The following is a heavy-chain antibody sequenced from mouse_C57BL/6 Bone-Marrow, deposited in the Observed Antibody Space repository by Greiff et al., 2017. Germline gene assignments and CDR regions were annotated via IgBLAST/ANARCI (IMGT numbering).Heavy chain of an antibody. CDR2: ISGGGGNT. Sequence: EVKVVESGGGLVKPGGSLKLSCAASGFTFSSYTMSWVRQTPEKRLQWVAAISGGGGNTYSPDSVKGRFTISRDNDKSILYLQMSSLRSEDTALYYCARQVTTVLATKYFDVWGTGTMVTVSS. D-gene: IGHD1-1*01. CDR3: ARQVTTVLATKYFDV. CDR1: GFTFSSYT. J-gene: IGHJ1*03. V-gene: IGHV5-9*01.